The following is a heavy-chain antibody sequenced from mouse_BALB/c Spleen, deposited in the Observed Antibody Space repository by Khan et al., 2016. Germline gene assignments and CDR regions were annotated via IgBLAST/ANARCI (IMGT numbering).Heavy chain of an antibody. J-gene: IGHJ3*01. CDR2: ITSYNGAT. D-gene: IGHD1-1*01. Sequence: LVKTGASVKISCKASGYSFTGYYMHWVKQRHGKSLEWIGYITSYNGATSYNQKFKGKATFTVDTSSSTAYMQFNSLTSEDSAVYDCASPYGSSYVGFAYWGQGTLVTVSA. CDR1: GYSFTGYY. CDR3: ASPYGSSYVGFAY. V-gene: IGHV1S34*01.